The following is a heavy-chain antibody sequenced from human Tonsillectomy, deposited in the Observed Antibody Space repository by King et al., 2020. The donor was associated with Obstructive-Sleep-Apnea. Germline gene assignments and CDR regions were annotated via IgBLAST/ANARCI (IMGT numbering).Heavy chain of an antibody. CDR2: ISYDGSNK. D-gene: IGHD2-2*01. CDR1: GFTFSSYA. CDR3: ARDLGTSCCYGMDV. Sequence: VQLVESGGGVVQPGRSLRLSCAAPGFTFSSYAMHWVRQAPGKGLEWVAVISYDGSNKYYADSVKGRFTISRDNSKNTLHLQMNSLRAEDTAVYYCARDLGTSCCYGMDVWGQGTTVTVSS. J-gene: IGHJ6*02. V-gene: IGHV3-30*04.